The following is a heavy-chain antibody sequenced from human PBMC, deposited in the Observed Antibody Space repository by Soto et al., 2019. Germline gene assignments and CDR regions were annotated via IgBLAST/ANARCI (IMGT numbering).Heavy chain of an antibody. CDR1: GASISSRNW. V-gene: IGHV4-4*02. Sequence: QVQLQESGPGLVKPSGTLSLTCAVSGASISSRNWWTWVRQPPGKRLEWIGEIHHSGDTDYNPSLKSRVTISVDQSKNPFSLRLSSVTAADTAVYFCARGVVAGPPYFDCWGQGTLVTVSS. J-gene: IGHJ4*02. D-gene: IGHD6-19*01. CDR2: IHHSGDT. CDR3: ARGVVAGPPYFDC.